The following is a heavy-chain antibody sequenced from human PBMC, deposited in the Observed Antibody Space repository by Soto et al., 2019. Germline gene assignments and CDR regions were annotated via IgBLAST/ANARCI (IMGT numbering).Heavy chain of an antibody. Sequence: PVGSLRLSCAASGFTFSSYGMHWVRQAPGKGLEWVAVIWYDGSNKYYADSVKGRFTISRDNSKNTLYLQMNSLRAEDTAVYYCARDLEYGWLQKSGTFDYWGQGTLVTVSS. CDR1: GFTFSSYG. V-gene: IGHV3-33*01. CDR2: IWYDGSNK. D-gene: IGHD3-3*01. J-gene: IGHJ4*02. CDR3: ARDLEYGWLQKSGTFDY.